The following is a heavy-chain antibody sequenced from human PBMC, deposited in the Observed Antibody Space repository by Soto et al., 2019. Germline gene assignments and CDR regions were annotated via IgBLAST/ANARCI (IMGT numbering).Heavy chain of an antibody. D-gene: IGHD2-2*01. CDR1: GHSVPSNSAA. CDR3: ARELGTSHWYYY. V-gene: IGHV6-1*01. Sequence: SSPLSFCCASSGHSVPSNSAACNWFRQSPSRGLEWLGRTYYRANWYNDYGVSVKSRITINPATSKNQFSLQLKSVSPEDTAVYYGARELGTSHWYYYWGQGTLVTVSS. CDR2: TYYRANWYN. J-gene: IGHJ4*02.